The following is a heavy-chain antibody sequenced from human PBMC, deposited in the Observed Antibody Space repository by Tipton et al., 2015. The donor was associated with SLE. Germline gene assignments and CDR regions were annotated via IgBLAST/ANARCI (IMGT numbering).Heavy chain of an antibody. CDR1: GFSFTSYA. CDR2: ISGGGDST. V-gene: IGHV3-23*01. CDR3: AKDSRYDFRSGYFLGNWFDL. J-gene: IGHJ5*02. D-gene: IGHD3-3*01. Sequence: SLRLSCAASGFSFTSYAMSWVRQAPGKGLERVSVISGGGDSTYHADSVKGRFTISRDNSMNTLYLQMNSLRVDDTAFYYCAKDSRYDFRSGYFLGNWFDLWGQGTLVTVSS.